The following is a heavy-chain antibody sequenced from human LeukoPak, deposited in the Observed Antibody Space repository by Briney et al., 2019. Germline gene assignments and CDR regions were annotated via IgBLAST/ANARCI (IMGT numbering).Heavy chain of an antibody. CDR1: GFTFSSNY. CDR2: ISSRGTNI. V-gene: IGHV3-11*04. J-gene: IGHJ4*02. Sequence: PGGSLRLSCAASGFTFSSNYLSWVGQAPGKGLDGVSHISSRGTNIYYADSVKGRFTISRDNAKNTLYLQMNSLRAEDTGVYYCARIASHSSSWYDGGYWGQGTLVTVSS. CDR3: ARIASHSSSWYDGGY. D-gene: IGHD6-13*01.